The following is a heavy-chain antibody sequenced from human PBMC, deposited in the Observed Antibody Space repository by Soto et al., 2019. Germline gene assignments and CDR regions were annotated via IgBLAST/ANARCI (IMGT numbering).Heavy chain of an antibody. J-gene: IGHJ4*02. V-gene: IGHV3-23*04. D-gene: IGHD3-16*01. CDR1: GFTFSNAW. CDR3: AKDHWGSY. Sequence: EVQLVESGGGLVKPGGSLRLSCAASGFTFSNAWMSWVRQAPGKGLEWVSAISSSGGSTYYADSVKGRFTISRDNSKNTLYLQMNSLRAEDTALYYCAKDHWGSYSGQGTLVTVSS. CDR2: ISSSGGST.